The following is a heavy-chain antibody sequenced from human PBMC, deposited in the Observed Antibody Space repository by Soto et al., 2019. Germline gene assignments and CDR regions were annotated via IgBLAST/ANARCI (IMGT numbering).Heavy chain of an antibody. J-gene: IGHJ6*02. CDR3: YKFIMVGGWFDPNYLHGMDL. Sequence: QVQLVQSGAEVKKPGASVTVSCKTSGYTFSNYGINWVRQAPGQGLEWMGWISGYSGNTNYAHTVQSRVTMTTVTSTGTVYMELRSMKSDDTAIYYWYKFIMVGGWFDPNYLHGMDLWGQGTTVTVSS. CDR2: ISGYSGNT. CDR1: GYTFSNYG. D-gene: IGHD6-19*01. V-gene: IGHV1-18*01.